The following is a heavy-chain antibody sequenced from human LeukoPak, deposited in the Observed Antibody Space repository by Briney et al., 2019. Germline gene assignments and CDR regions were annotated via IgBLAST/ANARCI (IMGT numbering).Heavy chain of an antibody. CDR1: GGSLSSYY. J-gene: IGHJ4*02. CDR2: IYYSGST. D-gene: IGHD2-2*01. V-gene: IGHV4-59*08. Sequence: PSETLSLTCTVSGGSLSSYYWSWIRQPPGKGLEWIGYIYYSGSTNYNPSLKSRVTISVDTSKNQFSLKLSSVTAADTAVYYCARSGPRGYCSSTSCQFDYWGQGTLVTVSS. CDR3: ARSGPRGYCSSTSCQFDY.